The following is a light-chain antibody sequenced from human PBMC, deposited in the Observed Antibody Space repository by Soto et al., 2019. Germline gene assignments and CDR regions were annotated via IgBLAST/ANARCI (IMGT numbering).Light chain of an antibody. CDR3: QQYGTSPQT. V-gene: IGKV3-20*01. CDR1: QSVSNSY. CDR2: GAS. J-gene: IGKJ1*01. Sequence: EIVLTQSPGTLSLSPGKRATLSCRASQSVSNSYLAWYQQKRGQAPRLLISGASRRATGIPDRFSGSGSGTCFTLSITRLAPVDFAVYYCQQYGTSPQTLGQGTKGEIK.